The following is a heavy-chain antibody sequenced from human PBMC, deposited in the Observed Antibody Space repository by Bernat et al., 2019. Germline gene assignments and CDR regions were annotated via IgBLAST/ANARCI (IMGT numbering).Heavy chain of an antibody. CDR1: GFTFSSYS. D-gene: IGHD5-12*01. CDR3: ARERVGYSGYDAPYYYYYMDV. J-gene: IGHJ6*03. Sequence: EVQLVESGGGLVKPGGSLRLSCAASGFTFSSYSMNWVRQAPGKGLEWVSSISSSSSYTNYADSVKGRFTISRDNAKNSLYLQMNSLRAEDTAVYYCARERVGYSGYDAPYYYYYMDVWGKGTTVTVSS. CDR2: ISSSSSYT. V-gene: IGHV3-21*04.